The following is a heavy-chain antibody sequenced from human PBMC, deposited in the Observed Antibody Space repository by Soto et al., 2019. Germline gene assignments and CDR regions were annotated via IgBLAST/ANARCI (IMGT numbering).Heavy chain of an antibody. CDR2: VIRVFDTS. J-gene: IGHJ3*02. CDR1: GYIFSDYF. D-gene: IGHD1-26*01. Sequence: ASVKVSCKASGYIFSDYFIQWLRQAPGQGLEWVGGVIRVFDTSNYAQDFQGRVTITADEVTSTAYMELSSLRSDDTAVYYCARGKWDLLMNRPDYFEIWGQGTAVTVSS. CDR3: ARGKWDLLMNRPDYFEI. V-gene: IGHV1-69*13.